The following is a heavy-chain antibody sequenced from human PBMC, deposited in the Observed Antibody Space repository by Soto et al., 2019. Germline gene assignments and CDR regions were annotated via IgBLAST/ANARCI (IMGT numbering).Heavy chain of an antibody. CDR3: AGSVGSYYRFHPLDY. Sequence: PSETLSLTCTVSGGSISSYYWSWIRQPAGKGLEWIGRIYTSASTNYNPSLKSRGTMSVDTSKNQFSLKLRSVTAADTAVYYCAGSVGSYYRFHPLDYWGQGTLVTVSS. J-gene: IGHJ4*02. CDR1: GGSISSYY. CDR2: IYTSAST. V-gene: IGHV4-4*07. D-gene: IGHD1-26*01.